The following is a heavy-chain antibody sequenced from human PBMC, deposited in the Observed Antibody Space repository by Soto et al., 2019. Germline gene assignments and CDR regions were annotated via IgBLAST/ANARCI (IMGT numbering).Heavy chain of an antibody. V-gene: IGHV4-31*03. D-gene: IGHD5-12*01. CDR1: GDSISTPEFF. Sequence: QLQESGPGLVKSSQTLSLTCTVSGDSISTPEFFWAWVRQPPGRGLEWIGYIFHTGSTYQNPSPQRRLVMSIDTSKGQFSLNLSSVTAADKATYYCARDSTMTSAWRGVDVWGQGITVTVSS. CDR2: IFHTGST. J-gene: IGHJ6*02. CDR3: ARDSTMTSAWRGVDV.